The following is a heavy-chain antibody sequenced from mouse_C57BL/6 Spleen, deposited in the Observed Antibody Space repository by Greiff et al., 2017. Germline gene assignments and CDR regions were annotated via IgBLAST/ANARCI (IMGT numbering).Heavy chain of an antibody. V-gene: IGHV1-55*01. CDR1: GYTFTSYW. J-gene: IGHJ3*01. Sequence: QVQLQQPGAELVKPGASVKMSCKASGYTFTSYWITWVKQRPGQGLEWIGDIYPGSGSTNDNEKFKSKATLTVDKSSSTAYMQLSSLTSEDSAVYYCSRQHDEGGFAYWGQGTLVTVSA. CDR2: IYPGSGST. CDR3: SRQHDEGGFAY.